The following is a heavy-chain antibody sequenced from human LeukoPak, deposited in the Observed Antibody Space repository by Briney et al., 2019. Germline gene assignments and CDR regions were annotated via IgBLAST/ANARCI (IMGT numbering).Heavy chain of an antibody. CDR1: GFTFDDYA. Sequence: GGSLRLSCAASGFTFDDYAMQSVRQAPGKGLEWVSIISGDGGSTYYADSVKGRFTISRDNSKNSLYLQMNSLRTEDTALYYCAKDGVVAAAGTYFDYWGQGTLVTVSS. CDR3: AKDGVVAAAGTYFDY. CDR2: ISGDGGST. J-gene: IGHJ4*02. D-gene: IGHD6-13*01. V-gene: IGHV3-43*02.